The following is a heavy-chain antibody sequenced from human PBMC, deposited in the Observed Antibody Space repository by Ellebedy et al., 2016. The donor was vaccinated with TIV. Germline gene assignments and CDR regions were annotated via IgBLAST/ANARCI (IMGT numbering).Heavy chain of an antibody. J-gene: IGHJ4*02. CDR1: GFTFSDYW. D-gene: IGHD4-17*01. CDR3: ARADDYALKT. Sequence: GGSLRLSCAAFGFTFSDYWMSWVRQAPGKGLEWVANINQDGSEKYYVDSVEGRFTISRNNAKKTVYLQMNSLRAEDTAVYYCARADDYALKTWGQGTLVTVSS. V-gene: IGHV3-7*04. CDR2: INQDGSEK.